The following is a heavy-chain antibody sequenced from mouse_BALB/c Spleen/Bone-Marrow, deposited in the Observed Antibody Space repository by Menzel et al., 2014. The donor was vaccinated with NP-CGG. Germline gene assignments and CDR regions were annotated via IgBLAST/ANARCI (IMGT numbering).Heavy chain of an antibody. Sequence: VQLQQSXAELVRPGVSVKISXKGSGYTFTDYAMHWVKQSHAKSLEWIGVISTYYGDASYNQKFKGKATMTVDKSSSTAYMELARLTSEDSAIYYCASGNYYYAMDYWGQGTSVTVSS. V-gene: IGHV1S137*01. D-gene: IGHD2-1*01. J-gene: IGHJ4*01. CDR2: ISTYYGDA. CDR3: ASGNYYYAMDY. CDR1: GYTFTDYA.